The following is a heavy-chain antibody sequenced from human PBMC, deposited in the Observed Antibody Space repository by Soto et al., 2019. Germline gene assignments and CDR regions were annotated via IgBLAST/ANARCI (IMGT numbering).Heavy chain of an antibody. CDR3: ARASNKRGYSYGPDY. D-gene: IGHD5-18*01. V-gene: IGHV4-31*03. CDR1: GGSISIGGYY. J-gene: IGHJ4*02. Sequence: PSETLSLTCTVSGGSISIGGYYWNWIRQHPGKGLEWIGYIYYSGSTYYNPSLKSRVTISVDTSKNQFSLKLSSVTAADTAVYYCARASNKRGYSYGPDYWGQGTLVTVSS. CDR2: IYYSGST.